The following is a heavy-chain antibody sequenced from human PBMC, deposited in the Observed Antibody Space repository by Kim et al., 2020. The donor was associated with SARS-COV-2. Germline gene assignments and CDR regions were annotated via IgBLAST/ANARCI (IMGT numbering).Heavy chain of an antibody. V-gene: IGHV3-30-3*01. J-gene: IGHJ6*02. CDR3: ARDPCSRLRGLISSCYGIDV. CDR1: GFTFSSCA. CDR2: ISYDGSNK. Sequence: GGSLRLSCAASGFTFSSCAMHWVRQAPGKGLEWVAVISYDGSNKYYADSVKGRFTISRDNSKNTLYLQMNSLRAEDTALYYCARDPCSRLRGLISSCYGIDVWGQGTTVTVSS. D-gene: IGHD3-10*01.